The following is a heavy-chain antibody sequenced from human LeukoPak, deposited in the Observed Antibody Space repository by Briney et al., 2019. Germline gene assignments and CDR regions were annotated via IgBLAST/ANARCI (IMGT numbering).Heavy chain of an antibody. V-gene: IGHV3-48*04. CDR3: ARDPGYYDFWSGFGALAPKYYYYYMDV. CDR2: ITSRSSTK. CDR1: GFTFSSYT. Sequence: GGSLRLSCAASGFTFSSYTMNWVRQAPGKGLEWVAYITSRSSTKNYADNVKGRFTLNRANAKNAEYLQMKSVRAEDTAVYYCARDPGYYDFWSGFGALAPKYYYYYMDVWGKGTTVTVSS. J-gene: IGHJ6*03. D-gene: IGHD3-3*01.